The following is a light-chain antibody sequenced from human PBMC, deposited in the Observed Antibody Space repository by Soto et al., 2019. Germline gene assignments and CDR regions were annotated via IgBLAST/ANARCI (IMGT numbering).Light chain of an antibody. J-gene: IGKJ2*01. CDR2: GAS. Sequence: EFVLTQSPGTLSLSPGERATLSCRASQSVSSDYLAWYQQKPGQAPRLVIYGASSRATGIPDRFSGSGSGSDFTLTISRLEPEDFAVYYCQQYGSSPYTFGQGTERKIK. V-gene: IGKV3-20*01. CDR3: QQYGSSPYT. CDR1: QSVSSDY.